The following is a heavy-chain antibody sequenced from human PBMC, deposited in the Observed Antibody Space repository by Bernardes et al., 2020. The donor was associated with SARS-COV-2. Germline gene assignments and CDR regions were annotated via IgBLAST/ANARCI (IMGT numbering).Heavy chain of an antibody. J-gene: IGHJ4*02. V-gene: IGHV3-23*01. CDR2: ISGGGGRT. Sequence: GGSLRLSCAASGFTFSSYDMTWIRQAPGQGLEWVSGISGGGGRTYYADSVKGRFTISRDNSKNTVYLQMNSLRADDTAVYYCAKVLVAAGFDYWGQGSLVTVSP. CDR3: AKVLVAAGFDY. CDR1: GFTFSSYD. D-gene: IGHD6-13*01.